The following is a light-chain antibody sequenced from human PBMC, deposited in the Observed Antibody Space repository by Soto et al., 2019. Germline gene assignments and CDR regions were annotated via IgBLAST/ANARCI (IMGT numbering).Light chain of an antibody. V-gene: IGLV2-23*02. J-gene: IGLJ1*01. CDR3: CSYAGSSTLYV. CDR1: SSDVGSYNL. CDR2: EVS. Sequence: QSALTQPASVSGSPGQSITISCTGTSSDVGSYNLVSWYQQHPGKAPKLMIYEVSKRPSGVSNRFSGSKSGNTASLTISGLQAEDEAEYYCCSYAGSSTLYVVGTGTKVTVL.